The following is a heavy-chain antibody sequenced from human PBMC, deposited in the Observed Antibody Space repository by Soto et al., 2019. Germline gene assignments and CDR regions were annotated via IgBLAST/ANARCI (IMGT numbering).Heavy chain of an antibody. Sequence: EVQLVESGGGLVQPGGSLRLSCAASGFSVSSNYMYWVRQAPGKGLECVSLIYSGGSTDHADSVKDRFTISRDNSKTTLYLQMNSLRAEDTAVYYCARRHYYGSDWGQGTLVTVSS. CDR1: GFSVSSNY. CDR3: ARRHYYGSD. CDR2: IYSGGST. D-gene: IGHD3-10*01. V-gene: IGHV3-66*04. J-gene: IGHJ4*02.